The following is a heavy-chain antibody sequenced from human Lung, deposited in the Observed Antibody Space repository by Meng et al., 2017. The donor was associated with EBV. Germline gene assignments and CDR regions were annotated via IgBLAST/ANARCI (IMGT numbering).Heavy chain of an antibody. CDR1: GDSVSSNSAA. Sequence: VPPQQSGPGPVKPSPTLSLTCGISGDSVSSNSAAWNWIRQSPSGGLEWLGRTYYRSKWYNDYAVSVKNRITINPDTSKNQVFLQVNSVTPEDTAVYYCVRDRGYWDWFDPWGQGTLVTVSS. J-gene: IGHJ5*02. CDR2: TYYRSKWYN. V-gene: IGHV6-1*01. CDR3: VRDRGYWDWFDP. D-gene: IGHD3-22*01.